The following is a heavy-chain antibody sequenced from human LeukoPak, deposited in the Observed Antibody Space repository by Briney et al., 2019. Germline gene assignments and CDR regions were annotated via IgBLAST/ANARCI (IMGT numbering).Heavy chain of an antibody. CDR3: ARERARTPYFDY. CDR1: GYTFTSYG. CDR2: ISAYNGNT. Sequence: ASVKVSCKASGYTFTSYGISWVRQAPGQGLEWMGWISAYNGNTNYAQKLQGRVTMTTDTCTSTAYMELRSLRSDDTAVYYCARERARTPYFDYWGQGTLVTVSS. D-gene: IGHD6-6*01. J-gene: IGHJ4*02. V-gene: IGHV1-18*01.